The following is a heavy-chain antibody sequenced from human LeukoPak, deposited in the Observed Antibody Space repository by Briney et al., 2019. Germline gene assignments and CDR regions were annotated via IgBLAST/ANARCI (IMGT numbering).Heavy chain of an antibody. Sequence: ASVKVSCKASGGTFSSYAISWVRQAPGQGLEWMGGIIPIFGTANYAQKFQGRVTITTDESTSTAYMELSSLRSEDTAVYYCARDGLGYCSSTSCYYYYMDVWGKETTVTVSS. V-gene: IGHV1-69*05. CDR3: ARDGLGYCSSTSCYYYYMDV. J-gene: IGHJ6*03. CDR2: IIPIFGTA. D-gene: IGHD2-2*01. CDR1: GGTFSSYA.